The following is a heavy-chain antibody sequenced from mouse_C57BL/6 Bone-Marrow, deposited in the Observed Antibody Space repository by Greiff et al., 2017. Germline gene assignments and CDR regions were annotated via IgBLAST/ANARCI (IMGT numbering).Heavy chain of an antibody. CDR3: ARDEYAGFDY. CDR1: GYTFTSYW. J-gene: IGHJ3*01. CDR2: IDPPDSYS. Sequence: QVQLQQPGAELVKPGASVTLSCKASGYTFTSYWMQWVKQRPGRGLEWIGEIDPPDSYSNYNQKFKSKATLTVDTSSSTAYMQLSSLTSEDSAVYYCARDEYAGFDYWGQGTMVTVSA. D-gene: IGHD5-1*01. V-gene: IGHV1-50*01.